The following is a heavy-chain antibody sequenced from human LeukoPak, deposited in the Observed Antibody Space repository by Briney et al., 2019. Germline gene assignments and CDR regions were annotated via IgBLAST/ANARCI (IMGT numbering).Heavy chain of an antibody. CDR2: ISGSGGST. Sequence: GGSLRLSCAASGFTFSSYAMSWVRQAPGKGLEWVSSISGSGGSTHYADSVKGRFTISSDNSKNTLYLQMSSLRAEDTAVYYCAKDPVAATGTGKINWFDPWGQGTLVTVSS. CDR1: GFTFSSYA. J-gene: IGHJ5*02. V-gene: IGHV3-23*01. D-gene: IGHD6-13*01. CDR3: AKDPVAATGTGKINWFDP.